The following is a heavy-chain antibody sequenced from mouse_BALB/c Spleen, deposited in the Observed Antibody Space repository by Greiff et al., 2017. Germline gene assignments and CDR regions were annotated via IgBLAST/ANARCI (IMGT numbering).Heavy chain of an antibody. V-gene: IGHV10-1*02. CDR1: GFTFNTYA. Sequence: EVMLVESGGGLVQPKGSLKLSCAASGFTFNTYAMNWVRQAPGKGLEWVARIRSKSNNYATYYADSVKDRFTISRDDSQSMLYLQMNNLKTEDTAMYYCVRQEGGYWGQGTSVTVSS. J-gene: IGHJ4*01. CDR2: IRSKSNNYAT. CDR3: VRQEGGY.